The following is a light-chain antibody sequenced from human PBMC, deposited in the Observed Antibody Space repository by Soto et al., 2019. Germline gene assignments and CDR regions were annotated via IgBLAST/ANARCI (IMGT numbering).Light chain of an antibody. CDR3: SSYAGRNNWV. CDR2: EVS. V-gene: IGLV2-8*01. Sequence: QSALTQPPSASGSPGHSVTLSCTGTSSAVGGYNYGSWYQQHTGKAPKLMIYEVSKRPSGVSDRLSGYKSGNTASLTVSGLQAEDEDDYYCSSYAGRNNWVFGGGTKVNDL. CDR1: SSAVGGYNY. J-gene: IGLJ3*02.